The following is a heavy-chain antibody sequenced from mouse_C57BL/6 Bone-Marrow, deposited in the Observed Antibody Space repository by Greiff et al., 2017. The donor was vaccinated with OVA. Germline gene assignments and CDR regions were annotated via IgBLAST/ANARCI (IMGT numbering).Heavy chain of an antibody. D-gene: IGHD1-1*01. Sequence: QVQLQQPGAELVKPGASVKMSCKASGYTFTSYWITWVKQRPGQGLEWIGDIYPGRGSTNYNEKFQSKATLTVDTSSSTAYMQLSSLTSADSAVYYCAINQHYYGNSHYAMDYWGQGTTVTVSS. J-gene: IGHJ4*01. V-gene: IGHV1-55*01. CDR2: IYPGRGST. CDR1: GYTFTSYW. CDR3: AINQHYYGNSHYAMDY.